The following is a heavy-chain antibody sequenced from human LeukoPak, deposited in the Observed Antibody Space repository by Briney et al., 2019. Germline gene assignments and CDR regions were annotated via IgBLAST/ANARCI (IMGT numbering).Heavy chain of an antibody. D-gene: IGHD3-16*01. CDR1: GYTLTCYY. J-gene: IGHJ4*02. Sequence: ASVKVSCKASGYTLTCYYLHWVREAPGQGLEWVGILNPRGGSQTFAQKFQGRVTVTTDTSTSTVYLELSSLRSDDTAVYYCARAGYYDVSGDRLCYLENWGQGTPVTVSS. CDR2: LNPRGGSQ. CDR3: ARAGYYDVSGDRLCYLEN. V-gene: IGHV1-46*01.